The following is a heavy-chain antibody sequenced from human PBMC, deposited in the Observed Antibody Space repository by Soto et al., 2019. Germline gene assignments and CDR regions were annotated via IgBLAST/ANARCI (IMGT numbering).Heavy chain of an antibody. CDR1: GGTFSRYA. CDR2: IIPMFGKA. D-gene: IGHD3-22*01. CDR3: ARDGTRYDSSGYYYVY. V-gene: IGHV1-69*13. J-gene: IGHJ4*02. Sequence: VKVSCKASGGTFSRYAISWVRQAPGQGLEWMGGIIPMFGKANYAQKFQGRVTITADESTSTVYMELRSLISEDTAVYYCARDGTRYDSSGYYYVYWGQGTLVTVSS.